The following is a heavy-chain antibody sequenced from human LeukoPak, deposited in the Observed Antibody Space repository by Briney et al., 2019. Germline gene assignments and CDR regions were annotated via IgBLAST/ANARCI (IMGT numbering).Heavy chain of an antibody. V-gene: IGHV3-64D*06. Sequence: GGSLRLSCSVSGFTFSTYVMRWVRQAPGKGLQYVSAISSNGDNTYYADSVKGRFTISRDNSKNTLYLQMSSLRADDTAVYYCVRGTGYWGQGTLVTVSS. J-gene: IGHJ4*02. CDR2: ISSNGDNT. CDR3: VRGTGY. CDR1: GFTFSTYV.